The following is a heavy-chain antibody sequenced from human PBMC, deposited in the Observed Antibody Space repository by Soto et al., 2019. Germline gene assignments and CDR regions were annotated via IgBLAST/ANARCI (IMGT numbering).Heavy chain of an antibody. J-gene: IGHJ6*02. CDR3: ATAHYDILTPRMDV. V-gene: IGHV1-24*01. Sequence: GASLKVSCKVSGYTLTELSMHWVRQAPGKGLEWMGGFDPEDGETIYAQKFQGRVTMTEDTSTDTAYMELSSLRSEDTAVYYCATAHYDILTPRMDVWGQGTTVTVSS. CDR1: GYTLTELS. D-gene: IGHD3-9*01. CDR2: FDPEDGET.